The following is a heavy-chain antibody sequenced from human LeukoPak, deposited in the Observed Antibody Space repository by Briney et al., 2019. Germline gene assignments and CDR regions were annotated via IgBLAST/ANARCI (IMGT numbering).Heavy chain of an antibody. V-gene: IGHV3-73*01. CDR1: GFTFSGSA. CDR3: TRLPMGYCSGGSCYSPYYFDY. Sequence: GGSLRLSCAASGFTFSGSAMHWVRQASGKGLEWVGRIRSKANSYATAYAASVKGRFTISRDDSKNTAYLQMNSLKTEDTAVYYRTRLPMGYCSGGSCYSPYYFDYWGQGTLVTVSS. J-gene: IGHJ4*02. D-gene: IGHD2-15*01. CDR2: IRSKANSYAT.